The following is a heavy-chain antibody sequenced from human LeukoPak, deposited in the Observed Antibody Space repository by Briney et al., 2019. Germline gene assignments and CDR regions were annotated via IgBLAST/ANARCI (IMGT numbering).Heavy chain of an antibody. J-gene: IGHJ4*02. V-gene: IGHV1-8*03. CDR3: ARRPRVYGDYGGGAEFDY. D-gene: IGHD4-17*01. CDR1: GYTFTGYD. Sequence: ASVKVSCKASGYTFTGYDINWVRQATGQGLEWMGWMNPNSGNTGYAQKFQGRVTITRNTSISTAYMELSSLRSEDTAVYYCARRPRVYGDYGGGAEFDYWGQGTLVTVSS. CDR2: MNPNSGNT.